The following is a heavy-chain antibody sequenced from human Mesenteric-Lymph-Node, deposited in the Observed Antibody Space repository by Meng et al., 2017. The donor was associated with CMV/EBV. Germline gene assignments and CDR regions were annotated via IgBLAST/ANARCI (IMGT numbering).Heavy chain of an antibody. Sequence: GESLKISCTASGFTFRSYWMSWVRQAPGKGLEWVANIKQDGSEKYYVDSVKGRFTISRDNAKNSLYLQMNSLRAEDTAVYYCASEDFDPWGQGTLVTVSS. CDR2: IKQDGSEK. J-gene: IGHJ5*02. V-gene: IGHV3-7*01. CDR3: ASEDFDP. CDR1: GFTFRSYW.